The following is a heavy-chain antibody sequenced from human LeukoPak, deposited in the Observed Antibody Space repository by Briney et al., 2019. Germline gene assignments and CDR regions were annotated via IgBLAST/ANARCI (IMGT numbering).Heavy chain of an antibody. CDR2: INPYNGNT. V-gene: IGHV1-18*01. J-gene: IGHJ4*02. Sequence: ASVKVSCKASGYTFPSYGISWVRQSPGQGLEWMGWINPYNGNTNYAQKLQGRVTMTTDTSTSTAYMELRSLRSDDTAVYYCARVAAADYFDYWGQGTQVTVSS. CDR3: ARVAAADYFDY. CDR1: GYTFPSYG. D-gene: IGHD6-13*01.